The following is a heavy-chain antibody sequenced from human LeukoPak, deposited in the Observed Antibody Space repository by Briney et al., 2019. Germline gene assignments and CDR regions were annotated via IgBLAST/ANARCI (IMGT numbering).Heavy chain of an antibody. D-gene: IGHD3-3*01. V-gene: IGHV4-39*01. CDR3: AISFPPPYYDFCSGYPYFDY. CDR1: GGSISSSSYY. CDR2: IYYSRST. J-gene: IGHJ4*02. Sequence: SETLSLTCTVSGGSISSSSYYWGWIRQPPGKGLEWIGCIYYSRSTYYNPSPKSRVTIFVDTSKNQFSLKLSSVTAADTAVYYCAISFPPPYYDFCSGYPYFDYWGQGTLVTVSS.